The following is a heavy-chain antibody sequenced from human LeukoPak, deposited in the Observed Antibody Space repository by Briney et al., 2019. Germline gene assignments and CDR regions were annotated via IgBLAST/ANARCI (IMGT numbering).Heavy chain of an antibody. CDR1: GFTFSDYS. CDR2: ITGSSSYT. D-gene: IGHD6-19*01. CDR3: ASGGRYSSGWYGYYFDY. Sequence: GGSLRLSCAASGFTFSDYSMTWIRQAPGKGLEWVSYITGSSSYTNYADSVKGRFTISRDNAKNTLYLQMNSLRAEDTAVYYCASGGRYSSGWYGYYFDYWGQGTLVTVSS. V-gene: IGHV3-11*06. J-gene: IGHJ4*02.